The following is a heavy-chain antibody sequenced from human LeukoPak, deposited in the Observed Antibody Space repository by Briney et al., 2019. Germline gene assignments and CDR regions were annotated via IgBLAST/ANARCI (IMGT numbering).Heavy chain of an antibody. J-gene: IGHJ4*02. CDR2: IKSKTDGGTT. Sequence: PGGSLRLSCAASGLIFTNAWMSWVRQAPGKGLEWVGRIKSKTDGGTTDYGAPVKGRFTISRDDSKNTLYLQMNSLKIEDTAVYYCTTGLPHDYGDYWGQGTLVTVSS. CDR3: TTGLPHDYGDY. CDR1: GLIFTNAW. V-gene: IGHV3-15*05.